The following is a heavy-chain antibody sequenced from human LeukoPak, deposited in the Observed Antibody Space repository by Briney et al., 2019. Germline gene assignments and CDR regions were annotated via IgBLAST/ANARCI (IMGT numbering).Heavy chain of an antibody. D-gene: IGHD5-24*01. V-gene: IGHV4-59*11. Sequence: SETLSHTRPDSGASFRRRYSSWIRQAPRKGLEWIGYVYYTGRTNYNPSLKSRLTISLDTSRKQFSLKLKSVTAADTAMYYCARDGFNEPIDFRGPGILVTVSS. J-gene: IGHJ4*02. CDR1: GASFRRRY. CDR3: ARDGFNEPIDF. CDR2: VYYTGRT.